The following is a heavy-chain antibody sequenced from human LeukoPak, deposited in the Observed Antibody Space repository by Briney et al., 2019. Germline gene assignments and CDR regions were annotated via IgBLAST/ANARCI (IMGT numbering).Heavy chain of an antibody. CDR2: IYYSGST. J-gene: IGHJ5*02. CDR3: ARDLSNYDSSGYIP. Sequence: SETLSLTCTVSGGSISSYYWSWIRQPPGKGLEWIGYIYYSGSTNYNPSLKSRVTISVDTSKNQFSLKLSSVTAADTAVYYCARDLSNYDSSGYIPWGQGTLVTVSS. D-gene: IGHD3-22*01. CDR1: GGSISSYY. V-gene: IGHV4-59*01.